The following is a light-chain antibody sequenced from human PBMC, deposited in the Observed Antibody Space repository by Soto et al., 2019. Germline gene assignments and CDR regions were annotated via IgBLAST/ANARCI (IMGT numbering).Light chain of an antibody. CDR2: GAS. CDR3: QQSYSSPG. CDR1: QSINNY. J-gene: IGKJ1*01. V-gene: IGKV1-39*01. Sequence: DIQMTQSPSSLSASVGDRVTITCRASQSINNYLNWYQQKLGTAPKLLIYGASNLQSGVSSRFSGSGSRTDFTLTISSLQPEDFATYYCQQSYSSPGFGQGTKVEIK.